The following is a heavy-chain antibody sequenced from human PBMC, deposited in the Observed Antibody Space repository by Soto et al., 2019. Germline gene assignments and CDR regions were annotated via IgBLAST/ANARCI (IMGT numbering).Heavy chain of an antibody. CDR3: ARAAYFDY. J-gene: IGHJ4*02. V-gene: IGHV1-2*04. Sequence: ASVKVSCKASGYTFTGYYMHWVRQAPGQGLEWMGWINPNSGGTNYAQKFQGWVTMTRDTSISTAYMELNSLRAEDTAVYYCARAAYFDYWGQGTLVTVSS. CDR2: INPNSGGT. CDR1: GYTFTGYY.